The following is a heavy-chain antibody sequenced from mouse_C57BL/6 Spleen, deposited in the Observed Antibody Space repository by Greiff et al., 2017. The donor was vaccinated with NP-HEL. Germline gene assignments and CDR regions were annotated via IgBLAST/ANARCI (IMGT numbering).Heavy chain of an antibody. CDR1: GYTFTDYY. V-gene: IGHV1-26*01. J-gene: IGHJ3*01. CDR2: INPNNGGT. Sequence: VQLQQSGPELVKPGASVKISCKASGYTFTDYYMNWVKQSHGKSLEWIGDINPNNGGTSYNQKFKGKATLTVDKSSSTAYMELRSLTSEDSAVYYCAYYYDYDEPWFAYWGQGTLVTVSA. CDR3: AYYYDYDEPWFAY. D-gene: IGHD2-4*01.